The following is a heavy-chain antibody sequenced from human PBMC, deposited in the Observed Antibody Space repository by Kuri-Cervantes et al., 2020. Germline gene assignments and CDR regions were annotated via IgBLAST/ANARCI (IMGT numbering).Heavy chain of an antibody. CDR3: ARDSSDSPAHDNFDS. V-gene: IGHV1-2*04. J-gene: IGHJ4*02. CDR2: INPKGGFT. CDR1: GYTFTSYD. Sequence: ASVKVSCKASGYTFTSYDINWVRQATGQGLEWMGWINPKGGFTNYAQKFQGWVTMTRETSISTAYMELTRLKSDDTAVYYCARDSSDSPAHDNFDSWGQGTLVTVSS. D-gene: IGHD1-1*01.